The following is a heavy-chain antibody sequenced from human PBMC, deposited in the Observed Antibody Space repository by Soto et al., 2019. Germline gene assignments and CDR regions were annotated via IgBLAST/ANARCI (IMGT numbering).Heavy chain of an antibody. CDR1: GLTFSSYG. Sequence: PGGSLRLSCAASGLTFSSYGMHWVRQAPGKGLEWVAVISYDGSNKYYADSVKGRFTISRDNSKNTLYLQMNSLRAEDTAVYYCAKDGGYDILTGYYKTQYYYYGMDVWGQGTTVTVSS. J-gene: IGHJ6*02. D-gene: IGHD3-9*01. V-gene: IGHV3-30*18. CDR2: ISYDGSNK. CDR3: AKDGGYDILTGYYKTQYYYYGMDV.